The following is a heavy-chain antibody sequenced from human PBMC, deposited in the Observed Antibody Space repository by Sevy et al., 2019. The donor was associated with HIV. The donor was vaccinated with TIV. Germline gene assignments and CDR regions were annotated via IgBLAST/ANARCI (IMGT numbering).Heavy chain of an antibody. CDR2: IGSTGPTI. Sequence: GGSLRLPCAASGFTFSSYWMSWVRQAPGKGLEWVSNIGSTGPTIYYADSVKGRFTISRDNAKNSLYLQMNSLREEDTAVYYCARPGSGWFEFDSWGQGTLVTVSS. D-gene: IGHD6-19*01. CDR3: ARPGSGWFEFDS. J-gene: IGHJ4*02. CDR1: GFTFSSYW. V-gene: IGHV3-48*02.